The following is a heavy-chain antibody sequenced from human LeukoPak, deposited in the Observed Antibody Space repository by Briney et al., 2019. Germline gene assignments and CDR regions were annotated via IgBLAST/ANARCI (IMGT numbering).Heavy chain of an antibody. CDR1: GFTFSSYW. CDR3: VRGYSSGYRLDY. CDR2: INGDGSST. D-gene: IGHD3-22*01. J-gene: IGHJ4*02. V-gene: IGHV3-74*01. Sequence: SGGSLRLSCAASGFTFSSYWMHWARQDPVKALLWVSRINGDGSSTDYADSEKGRFTISRDNAKSTVYLQMNSLKAEDTAVYYCVRGYSSGYRLDYWGQGTLVTVSS.